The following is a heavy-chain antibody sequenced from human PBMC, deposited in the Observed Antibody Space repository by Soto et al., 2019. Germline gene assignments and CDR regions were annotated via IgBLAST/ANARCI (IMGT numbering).Heavy chain of an antibody. CDR2: ISAHNGNT. Sequence: QVHLVQSGAEVKKPGASVKVSCKASGYTFTSYGITWVRQAPGQGLEWMGWISAHNGNTDYAQKLQGRVIMTRDTSASTACIELGNLISDVTAVYYSARGRYGDYWGQGAQVTVSS. CDR1: GYTFTSYG. CDR3: ARGRYGDY. J-gene: IGHJ4*02. D-gene: IGHD1-1*01. V-gene: IGHV1-18*01.